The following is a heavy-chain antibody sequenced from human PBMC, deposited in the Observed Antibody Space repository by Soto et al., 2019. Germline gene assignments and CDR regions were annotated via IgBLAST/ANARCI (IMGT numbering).Heavy chain of an antibody. CDR2: IWYDGSNK. V-gene: IGHV3-33*01. D-gene: IGHD2-15*01. Sequence: PGGSLRLSCAASGSTFSIYGMHWVRHAPGKGLEWVAVIWYDGSNKYYADSVKGRFTISRDNSKNTLYLQMNSLRAEDTAVYYCAINIGYCSGGSCYPGYWGQGTLVTVSS. J-gene: IGHJ4*02. CDR1: GSTFSIYG. CDR3: AINIGYCSGGSCYPGY.